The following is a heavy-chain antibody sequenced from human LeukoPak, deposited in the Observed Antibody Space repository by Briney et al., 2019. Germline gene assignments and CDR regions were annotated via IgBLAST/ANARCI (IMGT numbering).Heavy chain of an antibody. CDR3: GRERGDNGWYPDGFDI. D-gene: IGHD6-19*01. CDR1: GFSFSSYD. J-gene: IGHJ3*02. V-gene: IGHV3-23*01. Sequence: GGSQRLSCAASGFSFSSYDMSWVRQAPGKGLEWVSTISNGGHSTYYADSVKGRFTISRDNARNTVFLQMNSLRAEDTAVYYCGRERGDNGWYPDGFDIWGRGTLVTVSS. CDR2: ISNGGHST.